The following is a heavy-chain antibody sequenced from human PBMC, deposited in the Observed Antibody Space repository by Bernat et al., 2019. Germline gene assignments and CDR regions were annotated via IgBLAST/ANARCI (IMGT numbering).Heavy chain of an antibody. CDR1: GFTFSSYG. CDR3: AKDYPFGYSSSGYYFDY. J-gene: IGHJ4*02. D-gene: IGHD6-6*01. V-gene: IGHV3-30*02. CDR2: IRYDGSNK. Sequence: QVQLVESGGGVVQPGGSLRLSCAASGFTFSSYGMHWVRQAPGKGLEWVAFIRYDGSNKYYADSVKGRFTISRDNSKNTLYLQMNSLRAEDTAVYYCAKDYPFGYSSSGYYFDYWGQGTLVTVSS.